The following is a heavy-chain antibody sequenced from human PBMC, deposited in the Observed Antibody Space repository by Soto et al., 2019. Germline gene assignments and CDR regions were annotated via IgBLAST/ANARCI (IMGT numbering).Heavy chain of an antibody. D-gene: IGHD3-3*01. V-gene: IGHV3-30*03. CDR1: GFTFSSYG. J-gene: IGHJ5*02. CDR2: ISYAGSSK. Sequence: QVQLVESGGGVVQPGRSLRLSCAASGFTFSSYGMHWVRQAPGKGLEWVAVISYAGSSKYSADSVKGRFTISRDNSKNTLYLQMSSLRAADTAVYYCAIERDFWSGFPTFAPWAEGALVTVSS. CDR3: AIERDFWSGFPTFAP.